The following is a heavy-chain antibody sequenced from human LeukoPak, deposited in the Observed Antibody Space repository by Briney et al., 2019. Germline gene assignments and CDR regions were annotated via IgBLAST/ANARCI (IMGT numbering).Heavy chain of an antibody. J-gene: IGHJ2*01. D-gene: IGHD3-10*01. CDR2: ISSSSSTI. Sequence: GGSLRLSCAASGFTFSSYSMNWVRQAPGKGLEWVSYISSSSSTIYYADSVKGRFTVSRDSSKNTLYLHMKSLRAEDTAVYYCARVGDHYHWYLDLWGRGTLVTASS. V-gene: IGHV3-48*01. CDR3: ARVGDHYHWYLDL. CDR1: GFTFSSYS.